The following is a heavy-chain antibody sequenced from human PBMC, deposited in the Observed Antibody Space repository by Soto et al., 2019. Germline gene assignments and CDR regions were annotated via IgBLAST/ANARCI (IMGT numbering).Heavy chain of an antibody. J-gene: IGHJ6*02. CDR3: ARDRYSYYDFWSGSLPYYYFGMDV. CDR2: MSSSSTTI. CDR1: GFTFSSYG. D-gene: IGHD3-3*01. Sequence: GGTLSLSCTASGFTFSSYGMHWVRQAPGKGLEWVSVMSSSSTTIYHADSVKGRFTISRDNAKNSLYLQMNSLRAEDTAVYYCARDRYSYYDFWSGSLPYYYFGMDVWGQGTTVTVSS. V-gene: IGHV3-48*04.